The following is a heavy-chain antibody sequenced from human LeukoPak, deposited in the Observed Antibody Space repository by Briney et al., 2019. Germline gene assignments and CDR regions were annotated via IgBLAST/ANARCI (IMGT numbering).Heavy chain of an antibody. D-gene: IGHD6-13*01. CDR2: IYSGGST. J-gene: IGHJ4*02. V-gene: IGHV3-66*01. Sequence: GGSLRLSCAASGFDLSNSAMSWVRQAPGKGLEWVSVIYSGGSTYYADSVKGRFTISRDNSKNTLYLQMNSLRAEDTAVYYCARGPYSSSWLANGFDYWGQGTLVTVSS. CDR3: ARGPYSSSWLANGFDY. CDR1: GFDLSNSA.